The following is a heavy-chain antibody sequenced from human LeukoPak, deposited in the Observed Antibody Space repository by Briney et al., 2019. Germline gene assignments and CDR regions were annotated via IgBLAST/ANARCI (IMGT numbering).Heavy chain of an antibody. Sequence: SETLSLTCTVSGGSISSSSYYWGWIRQSPGKGLEWIGSMYYTGSIYYKPSLKSRVTISADTSKNQFSLKVSSVTAADTAVYYCASQSVTIFGVGDNWFDPWGQGTLVTVSS. D-gene: IGHD3-3*01. J-gene: IGHJ5*02. V-gene: IGHV4-39*01. CDR2: MYYTGSI. CDR3: ASQSVTIFGVGDNWFDP. CDR1: GGSISSSSYY.